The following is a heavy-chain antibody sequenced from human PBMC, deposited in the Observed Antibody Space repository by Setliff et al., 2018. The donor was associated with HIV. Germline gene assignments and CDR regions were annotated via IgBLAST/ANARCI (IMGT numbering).Heavy chain of an antibody. J-gene: IGHJ4*02. Sequence: HPGGSLRLSCAASGFTVSSNYMSWVRQAPGKGLEWVSVIYSGGSTYYADSVKGRFTISRDNSKNTLYLQMNSLRAEDTAVYYCARAYNVYDYRFDSSGYDYWGQGTLVTVSS. V-gene: IGHV3-66*02. CDR1: GFTVSSNY. CDR3: ARAYNVYDYRFDSSGYDY. CDR2: IYSGGST. D-gene: IGHD3-22*01.